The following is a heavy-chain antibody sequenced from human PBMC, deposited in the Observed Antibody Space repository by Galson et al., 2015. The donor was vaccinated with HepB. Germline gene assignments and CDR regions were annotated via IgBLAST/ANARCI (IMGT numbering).Heavy chain of an antibody. J-gene: IGHJ4*02. D-gene: IGHD3-22*01. Sequence: LSLTCTVSGGSISSSSYYWGWIRQPPGKGLEWIGSIYYSGSTYYNPSLKSRVTISVDTSKNQFSLKLSSVTAADTAVYYCARCKWLTPFDYWGQGTLVTVSS. CDR1: GGSISSSSYY. CDR2: IYYSGST. CDR3: ARCKWLTPFDY. V-gene: IGHV4-39*01.